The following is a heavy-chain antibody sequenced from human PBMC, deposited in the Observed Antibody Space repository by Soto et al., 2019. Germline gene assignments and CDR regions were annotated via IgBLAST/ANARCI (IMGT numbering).Heavy chain of an antibody. CDR3: AKDMGVVSLDLYYYDSSGYYHDAFDI. V-gene: IGHV3-30*18. CDR2: ISYDGSNK. Sequence: QVQLVESGGGVVQPGRSLRLSCAANKFTFSSCGRQWVRQAPGKGLEWVAVISYDGSNKYYADSVKGRFTISRDNSKNTLYLQMNSLRAEDTAVYYCAKDMGVVSLDLYYYDSSGYYHDAFDIWGQGTMVTVSS. J-gene: IGHJ3*02. D-gene: IGHD3-22*01. CDR1: KFTFSSCG.